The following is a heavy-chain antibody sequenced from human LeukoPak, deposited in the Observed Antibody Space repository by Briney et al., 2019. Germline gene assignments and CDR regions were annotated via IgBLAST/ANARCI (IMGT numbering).Heavy chain of an antibody. CDR2: ISSSSSYI. CDR3: ARAQGITIFGVVILARGANFDY. Sequence: GGSLRLSCAASGFTFSSYSMNWVRQAPGKGLEWVSSISSSSSYIYYADSVKGRFTISRDNAKNSLYLQMNSLRAEDTAVYYCARAQGITIFGVVILARGANFDYWGQGTLVTVSS. J-gene: IGHJ4*02. D-gene: IGHD3-3*01. CDR1: GFTFSSYS. V-gene: IGHV3-21*01.